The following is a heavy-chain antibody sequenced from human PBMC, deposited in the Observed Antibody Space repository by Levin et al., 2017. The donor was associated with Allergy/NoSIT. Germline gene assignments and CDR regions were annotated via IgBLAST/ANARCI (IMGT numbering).Heavy chain of an antibody. CDR2: ADNDGSRT. J-gene: IGHJ4*02. Sequence: GGSLRLSCAASGFTFNLYWIHWVRQAPGKGLEWVSYADNDGSRTTYADSVKGRFTVSRDNAMNTLYLQMNSLRTEDTAVYYCARGGRGGVTPDYWGQGTLVTVSS. CDR3: ARGGRGGVTPDY. D-gene: IGHD3-16*01. CDR1: GFTFNLYW. V-gene: IGHV3-74*03.